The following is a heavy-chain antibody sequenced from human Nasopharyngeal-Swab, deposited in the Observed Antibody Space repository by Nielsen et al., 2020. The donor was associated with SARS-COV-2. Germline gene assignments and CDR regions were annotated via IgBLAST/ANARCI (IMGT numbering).Heavy chain of an antibody. Sequence: GESLKIPCAASGFTFSSYAMSWVRQAPGKGLEWVSAISGSGGSTYYADSVKGRFTISRDNSKNTLYLQMNSLRAEDTAVYYCAKAQGAITYWYFDLWGRGTLVTVSS. CDR1: GFTFSSYA. CDR2: ISGSGGST. D-gene: IGHD1-26*01. CDR3: AKAQGAITYWYFDL. J-gene: IGHJ2*01. V-gene: IGHV3-23*01.